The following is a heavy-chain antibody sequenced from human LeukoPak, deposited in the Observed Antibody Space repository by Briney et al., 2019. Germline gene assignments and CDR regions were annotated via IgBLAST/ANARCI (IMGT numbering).Heavy chain of an antibody. V-gene: IGHV1-3*01. CDR2: INAGNGNT. D-gene: IGHD2-8*01. CDR1: RYTFTIYA. CDR3: ARPYCTNGVCHPLGY. J-gene: IGHJ4*02. Sequence: ASVKVSCKASRYTFTIYAMHWVRQAPGQRLEWMGWINAGNGNTKYSQKFEGRVTITRDTSASTAYMELSSLRSEDTAVYYCARPYCTNGVCHPLGYWGQGTLVTVSS.